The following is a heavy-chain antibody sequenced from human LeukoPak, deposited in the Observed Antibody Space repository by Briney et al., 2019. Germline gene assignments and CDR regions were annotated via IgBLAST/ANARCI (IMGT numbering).Heavy chain of an antibody. CDR2: IYYSGST. D-gene: IGHD1-26*01. CDR3: ARRVGNWFDP. J-gene: IGHJ5*02. Sequence: SETLSLTCTVSGGSISSYCWSWIRQPPGKGLEWIGYIYYSGSTNYNPSLKSRVTISVDTSKNQFSLKLSSVTAADTAVYYCARRVGNWFDPWGQGTLVTVSS. V-gene: IGHV4-59*08. CDR1: GGSISSYC.